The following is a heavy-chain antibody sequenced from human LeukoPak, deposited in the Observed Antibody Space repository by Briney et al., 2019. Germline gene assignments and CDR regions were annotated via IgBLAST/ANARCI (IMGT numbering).Heavy chain of an antibody. V-gene: IGHV3-74*01. CDR1: GFTFSSYW. J-gene: IGHJ4*02. Sequence: SGGSLRLSCAASGFTFSSYWMHWVRQAPGKGLVWVSRINSDGSSTSYADSVKGRFTISRDDAKNTLYLQMNSLRAEDTAVYYCARDRTCSSTSCYNFDYWGQGTLVTVSS. CDR2: INSDGSST. CDR3: ARDRTCSSTSCYNFDY. D-gene: IGHD2-2*02.